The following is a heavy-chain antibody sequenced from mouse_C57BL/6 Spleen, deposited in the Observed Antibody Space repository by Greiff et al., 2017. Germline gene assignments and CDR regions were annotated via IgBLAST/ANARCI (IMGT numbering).Heavy chain of an antibody. V-gene: IGHV1-80*01. J-gene: IGHJ2*01. D-gene: IGHD1-1*01. CDR3: ASLLLRKWDY. Sequence: VKLMESGAELVKPGASVKISCKASGYAFSSYWMNWVKQRPGKGLEWIGQIYPGDGDTNYNGKFKGKATLTADKSSSTAYMQLSSLTSEDSAVYFCASLLLRKWDYWGQGTTLTVSS. CDR2: IYPGDGDT. CDR1: GYAFSSYW.